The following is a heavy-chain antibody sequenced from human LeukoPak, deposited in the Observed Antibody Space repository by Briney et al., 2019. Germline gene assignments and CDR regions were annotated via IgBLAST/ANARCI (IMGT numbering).Heavy chain of an antibody. D-gene: IGHD2/OR15-2a*01. J-gene: IGHJ4*02. Sequence: PWGSLSLSCEASGFTFSDYYMSWVRQSPGKGLEWISHISSSSFVIDYGESVKGRITISRDNAKNSLYLQMNSLTAEDTAVYYRARVRDTIFPYYFYSWGQGILVTVSS. CDR3: ARVRDTIFPYYFYS. V-gene: IGHV3-11*01. CDR1: GFTFSDYY. CDR2: ISSSSFVI.